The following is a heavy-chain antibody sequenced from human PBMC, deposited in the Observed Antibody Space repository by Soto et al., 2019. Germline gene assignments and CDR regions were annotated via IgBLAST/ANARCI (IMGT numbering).Heavy chain of an antibody. V-gene: IGHV3-23*01. J-gene: IGHJ2*01. CDR2: ISGSGGDT. CDR1: GFTFGTYA. D-gene: IGHD2-8*01. Sequence: EEQLLESGGGLVQPGGSLRLSCAASGFTFGTYAMIWVRQAPGRGLEWVSGISGSGGDTYFADSVKGRFTISRDNSKNMVYLQMSSLRAEDTAIYYCAKDRWSPLKGYFDLWGRGALVTVSS. CDR3: AKDRWSPLKGYFDL.